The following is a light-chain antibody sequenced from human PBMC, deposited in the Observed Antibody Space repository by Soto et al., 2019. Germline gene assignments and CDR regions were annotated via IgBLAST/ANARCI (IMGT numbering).Light chain of an antibody. Sequence: EIVMTQSPATLSVSPGERATLSCRASESVNRFLVWYQQKPGQAPRLLIYGASTRATGIAARFSGSGSGTEFTLTISSLQSEDFAVYYCQQYDIWPPTFGPGTKVDIK. CDR2: GAS. J-gene: IGKJ3*01. V-gene: IGKV3-15*01. CDR1: ESVNRF. CDR3: QQYDIWPPT.